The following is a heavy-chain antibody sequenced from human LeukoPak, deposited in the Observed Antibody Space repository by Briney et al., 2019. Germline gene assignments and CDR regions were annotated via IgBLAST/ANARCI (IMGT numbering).Heavy chain of an antibody. V-gene: IGHV3-73*01. CDR2: IRSKANSYAT. CDR1: GFTFSGSA. CDR3: TREDEMATIGPYGMGV. Sequence: GGSLRLSCAASGFTFSGSAMHWVRQASGKGLEWVGRIRSKANSYATAYAASVKGRFTISRDDSKNTAYLQMNSLKTEDTAVYYCTREDEMATIGPYGMGVWSQGTTVTVSS. J-gene: IGHJ6*02. D-gene: IGHD5-24*01.